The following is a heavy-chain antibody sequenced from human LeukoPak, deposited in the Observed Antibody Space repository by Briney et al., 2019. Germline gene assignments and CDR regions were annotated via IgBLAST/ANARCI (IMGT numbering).Heavy chain of an antibody. V-gene: IGHV3-30-3*01. D-gene: IGHD3-16*01. J-gene: IGHJ4*02. CDR2: ISYDGSNK. CDR1: GFTFSSYA. CDR3: AKDTSGYFDY. Sequence: GGSLRLSCAASGFTFSSYAMHWVRQAPGKGLEWVAVISYDGSNKYYADSVEGRFTISRDNSKNTLYLQMNSLRAEDTAVYYCAKDTSGYFDYWGQGTLVTVSS.